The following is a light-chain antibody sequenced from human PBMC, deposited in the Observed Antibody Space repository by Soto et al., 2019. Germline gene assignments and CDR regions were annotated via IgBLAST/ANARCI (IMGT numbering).Light chain of an antibody. J-gene: IGKJ1*01. V-gene: IGKV3-15*01. CDR3: QQYNNWPPDGT. CDR1: QSVSNN. CDR2: DAA. Sequence: DIVMTQSPGTLSLSPGERSTLSCRASQSVSNNYLAWYQQKPGQAPRLLIFDAATRATGIPGRFSGSGSGTEFTRTISSLQSEDFAIYYCQQYNNWPPDGTFCHGTKVDIK.